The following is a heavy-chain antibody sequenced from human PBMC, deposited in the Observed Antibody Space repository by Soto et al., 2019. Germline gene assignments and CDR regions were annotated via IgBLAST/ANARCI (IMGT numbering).Heavy chain of an antibody. D-gene: IGHD3-3*01. J-gene: IGHJ6*02. CDR2: ISYDGSNK. CDR1: GFTFSSYG. Sequence: GGSLRLSCAASGFTFSSYGMHWVRQAPGKGLEWVAVISYDGSNKYYADSVKGRFTISRDNSKNTLYLQMNSLRAEDTAVYYCAKDFHDFSSGYYKGDYYYYGMDVWGQGTTVTVSS. V-gene: IGHV3-30*18. CDR3: AKDFHDFSSGYYKGDYYYYGMDV.